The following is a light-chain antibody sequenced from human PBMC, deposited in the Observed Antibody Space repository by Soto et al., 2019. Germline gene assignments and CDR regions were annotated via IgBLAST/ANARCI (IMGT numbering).Light chain of an antibody. CDR1: QDIYKY. CDR2: DAS. Sequence: DIQMTQSPSSLSASVGDRVTITCQASQDIYKYLNWYQQKPGKAPKLLIYDASNLETGVPSRFSGSGSRTDFTFTISSLQPEDIATYYCQQYDKVPWTFGQGNKVEIK. J-gene: IGKJ1*01. V-gene: IGKV1-33*01. CDR3: QQYDKVPWT.